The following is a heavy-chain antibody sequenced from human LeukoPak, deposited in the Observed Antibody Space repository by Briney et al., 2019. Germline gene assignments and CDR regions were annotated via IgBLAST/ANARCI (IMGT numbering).Heavy chain of an antibody. CDR1: GFIFSNYA. D-gene: IGHD6-6*01. V-gene: IGHV3-30*02. J-gene: IGHJ4*02. Sequence: GGSLRLSCAASGFIFSNYAMHWVRQAPGKGLEWVTFIRYDGSNKYYAESVKGRFTISRDNSKNTLYLQMNSLRAEDTAVYYCAEAIHSSSSGVVDYWGQGTLVPVSS. CDR2: IRYDGSNK. CDR3: AEAIHSSSSGVVDY.